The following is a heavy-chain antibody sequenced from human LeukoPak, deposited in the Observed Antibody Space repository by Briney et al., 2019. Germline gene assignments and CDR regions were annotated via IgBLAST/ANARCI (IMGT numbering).Heavy chain of an antibody. V-gene: IGHV3-21*01. Sequence: GGSLRLSCAASGFTFSSYSMNWVRQAPGKGLEWVSSISSSSSYIYYADSVKGRFTISRDNAKNSLYLQTNSLRAEDTAVYYCARDLESRYYDSSGYRSSYYYMDVWGKGTTVTVSS. D-gene: IGHD3-22*01. J-gene: IGHJ6*03. CDR2: ISSSSSYI. CDR1: GFTFSSYS. CDR3: ARDLESRYYDSSGYRSSYYYMDV.